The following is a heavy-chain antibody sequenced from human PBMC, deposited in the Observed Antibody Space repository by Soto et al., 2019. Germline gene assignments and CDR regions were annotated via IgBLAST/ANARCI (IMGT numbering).Heavy chain of an antibody. CDR2: SYSDGRT. V-gene: IGHV3-53*01. J-gene: IGHJ4*02. D-gene: IGHD5-12*01. CDR1: WFTVIRNY. Sequence: PGGSLRLSCVSSWFTVIRNYMSWVRQAPGKGLEWVSVSYSDGRTDYADSVKGRFTISRDNSRNTLYLQMNSLTAEDSAVYYCARARDGYNFLYEPTWGQGTLVTVSS. CDR3: ARARDGYNFLYEPT.